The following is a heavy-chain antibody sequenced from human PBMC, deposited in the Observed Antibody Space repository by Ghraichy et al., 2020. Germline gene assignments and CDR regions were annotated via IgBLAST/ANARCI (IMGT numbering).Heavy chain of an antibody. D-gene: IGHD3-16*01. Sequence: GGSLRLSCAASGFTVSTFAMAWVRQTPGKGLEWVSSISGAGGSTYYADSVEGRFTISKDNSKNILYLEMNSLRVEDTAVYYCAKEPHQIPFERFGYWGQGSQVTLRS. J-gene: IGHJ4*02. CDR1: GFTVSTFA. V-gene: IGHV3-23*01. CDR2: ISGAGGST. CDR3: AKEPHQIPFERFGY.